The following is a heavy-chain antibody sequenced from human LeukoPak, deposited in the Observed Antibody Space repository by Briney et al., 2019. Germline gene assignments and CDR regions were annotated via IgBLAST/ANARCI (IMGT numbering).Heavy chain of an antibody. CDR2: ISYDGSNK. CDR3: AKGEFDY. CDR1: GFTFSSYG. J-gene: IGHJ4*02. V-gene: IGHV3-30*18. Sequence: GRSLRLSCAASGFTFSSYGMHWVRQAPGKGLEWVAVISYDGSNKYYADSVKGRFTISRGNSKNTLYLQMNSLRAEDTAVYYCAKGEFDYWGQGTLVTVSS. D-gene: IGHD3-10*01.